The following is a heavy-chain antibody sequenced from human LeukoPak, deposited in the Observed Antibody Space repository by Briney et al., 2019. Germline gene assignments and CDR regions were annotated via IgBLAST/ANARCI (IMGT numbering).Heavy chain of an antibody. CDR1: GGSISSYY. V-gene: IGHV4-4*09. CDR2: IYTSGST. Sequence: PSVTLSLTCTVSGGSISSYYWSWIRQPPGKGLEWIGYIYTSGSTNYNPSLKSRVTISVDTSKNQFSLKLSSVTAADTAVYYCARGGGLYYYYYYYMDVWGKGTTVTVSS. CDR3: ARGGGLYYYYYYYMDV. J-gene: IGHJ6*03. D-gene: IGHD2-15*01.